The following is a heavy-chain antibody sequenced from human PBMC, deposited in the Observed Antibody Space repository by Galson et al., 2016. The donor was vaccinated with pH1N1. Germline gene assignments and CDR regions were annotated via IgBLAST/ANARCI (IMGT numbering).Heavy chain of an antibody. J-gene: IGHJ4*02. CDR3: AKSSGWFWGYFDY. D-gene: IGHD6-19*01. CDR1: GFTFDDYA. Sequence: SLRLSCAASGFTFDDYAMYWVRHAPGKGLEWVSGISWNSGSIGYADSVKGRFTIPRDNAKNSLYLQMNSLRAEDTALYYWAKSSGWFWGYFDYWGQGTLVTVSS. CDR2: ISWNSGSI. V-gene: IGHV3-9*01.